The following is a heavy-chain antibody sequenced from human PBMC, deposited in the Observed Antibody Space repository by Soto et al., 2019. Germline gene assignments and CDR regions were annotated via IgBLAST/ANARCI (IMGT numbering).Heavy chain of an antibody. D-gene: IGHD3-10*01. V-gene: IGHV3-30*18. CDR2: ISYDGSNK. J-gene: IGHJ4*02. CDR1: GFTFSSYG. CDR3: AEDLGSGSPLSY. Sequence: QVQLVESGGGVVQPGRSLRLSCAASGFTFSSYGMHWVRQAPGKGLEWVAVISYDGSNKYYADSVKGRFTISRDNSKNTLYLQMNSLRAEDTAVYYCAEDLGSGSPLSYWGQGTLVTVSS.